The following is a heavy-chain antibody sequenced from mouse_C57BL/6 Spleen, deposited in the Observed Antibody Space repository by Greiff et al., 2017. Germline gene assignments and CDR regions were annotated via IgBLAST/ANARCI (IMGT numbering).Heavy chain of an antibody. D-gene: IGHD4-1*01. CDR2: INPGCGGT. Sequence: QVQLQQSGAELVRPGTSVKVSCKASGYAFTNYLIEWVKPRPGQGLEWIGVINPGCGGTNYNEKFTGKATLTADKTSRTAYMQLSSLTSEDSAVYFCAREGANWDFAYWGQGTLVTVSA. CDR3: AREGANWDFAY. J-gene: IGHJ3*01. CDR1: GYAFTNYL. V-gene: IGHV1-54*01.